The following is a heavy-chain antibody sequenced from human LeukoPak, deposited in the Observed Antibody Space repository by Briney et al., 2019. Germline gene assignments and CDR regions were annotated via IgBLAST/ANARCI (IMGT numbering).Heavy chain of an antibody. CDR2: VRYDGSNK. CDR3: AKAPYTSSAYFFDS. Sequence: TGGSLRLSCAASGFTFSGYGMHWVRQAPGKGLEWVAFVRYDGSNKYYADSVKGRFTISRDDSKSTLYLQMNSLRAEDTALYYCAKAPYTSSAYFFDSWGQGTLSPSPQ. J-gene: IGHJ4*02. D-gene: IGHD6-13*01. V-gene: IGHV3-30*02. CDR1: GFTFSGYG.